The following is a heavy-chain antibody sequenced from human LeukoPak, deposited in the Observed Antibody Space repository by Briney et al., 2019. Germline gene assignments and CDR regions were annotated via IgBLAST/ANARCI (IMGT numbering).Heavy chain of an antibody. CDR1: GFTFSDNA. CDR3: VRGRGYTGYDASLLDY. D-gene: IGHD5-12*01. CDR2: ISSNGGST. V-gene: IGHV3-64*03. Sequence: PGGSLRLSCSASGFTFSDNAIHWVRQAPGKGLEYVSAISSNGGSTYYVDSVKGRFTISRDNSKNTLYLQMSSLRAEDTAVYYCVRGRGYTGYDASLLDYWGQGTLVTVSS. J-gene: IGHJ4*02.